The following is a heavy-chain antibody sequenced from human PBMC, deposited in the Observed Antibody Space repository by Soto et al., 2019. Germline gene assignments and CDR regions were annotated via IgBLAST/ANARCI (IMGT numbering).Heavy chain of an antibody. CDR2: IWYDESDK. CDR3: AREGSSSQSGYEGDLDY. Sequence: QVHLVESGGGVVQPGRSLRLSCAASGFTFSRHVMHWVRQAPGRGLGWGALIWYDESDKYYEDSVKGRFTISRDNSKNTVFLQMNSLTVDDTAVYYCAREGSSSQSGYEGDLDYWGQGILVTVSS. J-gene: IGHJ4*02. CDR1: GFTFSRHV. D-gene: IGHD5-12*01. V-gene: IGHV3-33*08.